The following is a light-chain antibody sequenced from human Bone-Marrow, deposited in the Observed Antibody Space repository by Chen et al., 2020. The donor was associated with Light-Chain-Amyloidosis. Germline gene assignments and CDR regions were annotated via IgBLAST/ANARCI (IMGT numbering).Light chain of an antibody. V-gene: IGLV3-1*01. Sequence: SYEVTQPPSVSVSPGQTASISCSGNNLEDKYVSWYQQKTGRSPILVIYQDAKRPSGVPERFYGSSSGNTATLTISGTQAIDEADYYCQTWDSSTILFGGGTKLIVL. CDR3: QTWDSSTIL. CDR2: QDA. J-gene: IGLJ3*02. CDR1: NLEDKY.